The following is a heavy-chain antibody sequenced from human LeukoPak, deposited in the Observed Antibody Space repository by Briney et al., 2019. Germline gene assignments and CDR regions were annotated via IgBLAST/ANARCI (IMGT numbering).Heavy chain of an antibody. D-gene: IGHD3-3*01. CDR1: GFTFSSYA. J-gene: IGHJ6*02. V-gene: IGHV3-30-3*01. CDR3: ARILKRFLEWYYGMDV. Sequence: PGRSLRLSCAASGFTFSSYAMHWVRQAPGKGLEWVAVISYDGSNKYYADSVKGRFTISRDNSKNTLYLQMNSLRAEDTAVYYCARILKRFLEWYYGMDVWGQGTTVTVS. CDR2: ISYDGSNK.